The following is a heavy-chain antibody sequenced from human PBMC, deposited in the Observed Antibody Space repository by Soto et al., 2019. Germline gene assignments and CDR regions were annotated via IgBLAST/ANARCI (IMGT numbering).Heavy chain of an antibody. V-gene: IGHV6-1*01. CDR1: GDSVSSNSAA. CDR3: ARDLMVRGFPLPRQYGMDV. Sequence: SQTLSLTCAISGDSVSSNSAAWNWIRQSPSRGLEWLGRTYYRSKWYNDCAVSVKSRITINPGTSKNQFSLQLNSVTPEDTAVYYCARDLMVRGFPLPRQYGMDVWGQGTTVTVSS. CDR2: TYYRSKWYN. D-gene: IGHD3-10*01. J-gene: IGHJ6*01.